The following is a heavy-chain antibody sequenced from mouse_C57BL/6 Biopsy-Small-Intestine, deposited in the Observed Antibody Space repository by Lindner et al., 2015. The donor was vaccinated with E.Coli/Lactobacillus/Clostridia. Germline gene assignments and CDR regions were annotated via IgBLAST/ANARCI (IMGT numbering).Heavy chain of an antibody. D-gene: IGHD2-10*01. CDR1: GFTFSDYG. J-gene: IGHJ2*01. CDR3: ARPSYHPYYFDY. V-gene: IGHV5-17*01. Sequence: VQLQESGGGLVKPGGSLKLSCAASGFTFSDYGMHWVRQAPEKGLEWVAYITSGSSTIYYADTVKGRFTISRDNAKNTLFLQMTNLRSEDTAMYYCARPSYHPYYFDYWGQGTTLTVSS. CDR2: ITSGSSTI.